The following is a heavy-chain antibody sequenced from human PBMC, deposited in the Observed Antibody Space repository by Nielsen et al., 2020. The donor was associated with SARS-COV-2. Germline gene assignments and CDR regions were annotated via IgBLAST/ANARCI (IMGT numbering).Heavy chain of an antibody. D-gene: IGHD4-17*01. CDR3: AKVYGDYVGFFDV. J-gene: IGHJ2*01. CDR2: ISWNSVSI. Sequence: SLKISCVGSGFTFDDYAMNWVRQAPGKGLEWVSGISWNSVSIDYADSVKGRFTISRDNAKSSLYLQMNSLRAEDTAFYYCAKVYGDYVGFFDVWGRGTLVTVSS. V-gene: IGHV3-9*01. CDR1: GFTFDDYA.